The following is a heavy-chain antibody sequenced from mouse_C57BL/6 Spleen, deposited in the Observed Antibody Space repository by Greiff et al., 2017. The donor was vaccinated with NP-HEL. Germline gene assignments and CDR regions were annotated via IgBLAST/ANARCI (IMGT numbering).Heavy chain of an antibody. CDR1: GYTFTSYW. V-gene: IGHV1-52*01. J-gene: IGHJ4*01. Sequence: VQLQQSGAELVRPGSSVKLSCKASGYTFTSYWMHWVKQRPIQGLEWIGNIDPSDSETHYNQKFKDKATLTVDKSSSTAYMQLSSLTSEDSAVYYCARFLGRNYYYAMDYWGQGTSVTVSS. D-gene: IGHD4-1*01. CDR3: ARFLGRNYYYAMDY. CDR2: IDPSDSET.